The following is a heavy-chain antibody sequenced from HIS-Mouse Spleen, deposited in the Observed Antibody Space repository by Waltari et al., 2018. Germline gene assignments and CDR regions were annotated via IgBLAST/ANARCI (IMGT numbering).Heavy chain of an antibody. Sequence: QLPLPESGPGLVKPSETLSPTCTVSGGSISSSSYYWGWIRQPPGKGLEWIGSIYYSGSTYYNPSLKSRVTISVDTSKNQFSLKLSSVTAADTAVYYCAREIPYSSSWYDWYFDLWGRGTLVTVSS. CDR3: AREIPYSSSWYDWYFDL. D-gene: IGHD6-13*01. J-gene: IGHJ2*01. CDR2: IYYSGST. V-gene: IGHV4-39*07. CDR1: GGSISSSSYY.